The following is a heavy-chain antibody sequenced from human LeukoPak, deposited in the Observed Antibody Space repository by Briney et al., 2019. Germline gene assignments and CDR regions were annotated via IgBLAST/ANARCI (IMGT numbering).Heavy chain of an antibody. Sequence: GGSLRLSCAASGFTFSSYAMHWVRQAPGKGLEYVSTISSYGGSTFYAESVKGRFTVSRDNSKNTLYLQMGSLRAEDMAVYYCARNYYASRGSYSFVAYWGQGTLVTVSS. CDR3: ARNYYASRGSYSFVAY. CDR2: ISSYGGST. J-gene: IGHJ4*02. V-gene: IGHV3-64*02. D-gene: IGHD3-22*01. CDR1: GFTFSSYA.